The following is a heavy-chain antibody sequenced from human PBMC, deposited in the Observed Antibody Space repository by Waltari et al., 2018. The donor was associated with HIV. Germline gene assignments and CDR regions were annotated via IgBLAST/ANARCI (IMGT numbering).Heavy chain of an antibody. CDR1: GFTFSFAG. D-gene: IGHD2-15*01. Sequence: QGQLVESGGGVVQPGGSLSLSCAASGFTFSFAGMHWVRQAPGKGLEWVTFIRYDGNTKYYADSVKGRFTISRDNSKNTLYLQMSSLRAEDTAVYYCAKELRSGYSYYYYGMDVWGQGTTVTVSS. V-gene: IGHV3-30*02. J-gene: IGHJ6*02. CDR3: AKELRSGYSYYYYGMDV. CDR2: IRYDGNTK.